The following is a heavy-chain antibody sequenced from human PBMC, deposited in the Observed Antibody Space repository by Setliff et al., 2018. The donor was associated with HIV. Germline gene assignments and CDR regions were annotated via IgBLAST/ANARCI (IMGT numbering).Heavy chain of an antibody. J-gene: IGHJ4*02. V-gene: IGHV1-2*02. CDR2: INPNSGGTNYGCT. Sequence: ASVKVSCKASGYTFTNYYLHWVRQAPGQGLEWMGWINPNSGGTNYGCTNYAQKFQGRVTMTRDTSIITAYMELSSLRYDDTAVYYCARGSAYWDFAYWGQGTLVTVSS. D-gene: IGHD2-8*02. CDR1: GYTFTNYY. CDR3: ARGSAYWDFAY.